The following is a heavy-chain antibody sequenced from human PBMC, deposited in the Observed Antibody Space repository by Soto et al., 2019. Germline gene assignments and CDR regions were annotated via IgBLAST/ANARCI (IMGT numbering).Heavy chain of an antibody. CDR1: GGTFSSYA. CDR2: IIPLFGTT. D-gene: IGHD3-22*01. CDR3: ARGPPTMIVGSFYYYGVDL. J-gene: IGHJ6*02. Sequence: SVKVSCKPSGGTFSSYAISWVRQAPGRGLEWMGGIIPLFGTTNSAQRFQGRVTITADTSTSTAYMELTRLRSDDTAVYYCARGPPTMIVGSFYYYGVDLWGQGTTVTVSS. V-gene: IGHV1-69*06.